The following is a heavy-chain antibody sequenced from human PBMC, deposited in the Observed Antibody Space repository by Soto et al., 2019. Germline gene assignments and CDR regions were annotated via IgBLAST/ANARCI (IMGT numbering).Heavy chain of an antibody. CDR1: GLTFSSYA. J-gene: IGHJ6*02. V-gene: IGHV3-30-3*01. D-gene: IGHD3-3*01. CDR3: ARDHAPHFLEWLYGYYYYGMDV. Sequence: XGSLRLSCAASGLTFSSYAMHWVRQAPGKGLEWVAVISYDGSNKYYADSVKGRFTISRDNSKNTLYLQMNSLRAEDTAVYYCARDHAPHFLEWLYGYYYYGMDVWGQGTTVTVSS. CDR2: ISYDGSNK.